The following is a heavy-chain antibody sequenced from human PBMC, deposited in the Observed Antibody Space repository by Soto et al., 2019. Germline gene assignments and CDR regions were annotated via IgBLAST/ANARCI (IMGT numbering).Heavy chain of an antibody. CDR3: ASHRTFWPFDS. V-gene: IGHV4-31*03. J-gene: IGHJ4*02. CDR2: IYYSGST. CDR1: GGSISSGGYY. D-gene: IGHD2-8*01. Sequence: PSETLSLTCTVSGGSISSGGYYWSWIRQHPGKGLEWIGYIYYSGSTYYNPSLKSRLTISVDTSKNQFSLSLRSVTAADTAVYYCASHRTFWPFDSWGQGTVVTVSS.